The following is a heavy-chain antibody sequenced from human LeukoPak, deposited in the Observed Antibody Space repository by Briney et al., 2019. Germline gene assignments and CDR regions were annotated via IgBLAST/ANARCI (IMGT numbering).Heavy chain of an antibody. Sequence: GASVKVSCKASGYTFTSYYMHWVRQAPGQGLEWMGIINPSGGSTSYVQKFQGRVTMTRDTSTSTVYMELGSLRSEDTAVYYCARSWNDVGAKTDYWGQGTLVTVSS. V-gene: IGHV1-46*01. J-gene: IGHJ4*02. CDR2: INPSGGST. CDR1: GYTFTSYY. CDR3: ARSWNDVGAKTDY. D-gene: IGHD1-26*01.